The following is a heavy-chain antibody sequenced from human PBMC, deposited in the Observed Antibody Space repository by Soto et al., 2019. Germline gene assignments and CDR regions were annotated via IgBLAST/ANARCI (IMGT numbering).Heavy chain of an antibody. D-gene: IGHD3-3*01. J-gene: IGHJ6*02. CDR1: GFTFGTYA. V-gene: IGHV3-33*06. Sequence: PGGSLRLSCAVSGFTFGTYAMHWVRQAPGKGLEWVAVICCGGGNRYYGDAVKGRFTISRDNSKNTLYLKMNSLRAEDTAVYYCAKTYYDFWSGSQPFYYYYGMDVWGQGTTVTVSS. CDR2: ICCGGGNR. CDR3: AKTYYDFWSGSQPFYYYYGMDV.